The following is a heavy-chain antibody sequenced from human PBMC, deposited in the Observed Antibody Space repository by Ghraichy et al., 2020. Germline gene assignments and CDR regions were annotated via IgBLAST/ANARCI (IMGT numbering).Heavy chain of an antibody. CDR2: INGDGSDT. J-gene: IGHJ6*02. CDR3: TRVTTLRNGMDV. Sequence: GSLRLSCAASGFTFSSYWMHWVRQAPGMGPVWVSRINGDGSDTSYADYVRGRFTISRDNAKKTVYLEMKSLRAEDTAVYYCTRVTTLRNGMDVWGQGTTVTVSS. D-gene: IGHD2/OR15-2a*01. CDR1: GFTFSSYW. V-gene: IGHV3-74*01.